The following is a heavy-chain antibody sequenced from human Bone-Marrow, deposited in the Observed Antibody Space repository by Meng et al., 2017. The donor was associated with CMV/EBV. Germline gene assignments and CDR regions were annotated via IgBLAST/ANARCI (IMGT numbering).Heavy chain of an antibody. CDR3: AREGPTGRGPFDY. CDR2: IYYSGST. Sequence: SETLSLTCTVSGGSVSSGSYYWSWIRQPPGKGLEWIGYIYYSGSTNYNPSLKSRVTISVDTSKNQFSLKLSSVPAADTAVYYCAREGPTGRGPFDYWGQGTLVTVSS. D-gene: IGHD3-10*01. CDR1: GGSVSSGSYY. V-gene: IGHV4-61*01. J-gene: IGHJ4*02.